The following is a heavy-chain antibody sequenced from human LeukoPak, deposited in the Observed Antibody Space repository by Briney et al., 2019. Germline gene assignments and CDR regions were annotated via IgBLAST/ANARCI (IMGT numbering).Heavy chain of an antibody. CDR2: ISSSSSYI. V-gene: IGHV3-21*01. J-gene: IGHJ6*02. CDR1: GFTFSSYS. CDR3: ARAEYYYYGMDV. Sequence: GGSLRLSCAASGFTFSSYSMNWVRQAPGKGLEWVSSISSSSSYIYYANSVKGRFTISRDNAKNSLHLQMNSLRAEDTAVYYCARAEYYYYGMDVWGQGTTVTVSS.